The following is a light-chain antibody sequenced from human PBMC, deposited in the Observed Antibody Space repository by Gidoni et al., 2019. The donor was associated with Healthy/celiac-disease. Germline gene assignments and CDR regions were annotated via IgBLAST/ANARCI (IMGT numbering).Light chain of an antibody. V-gene: IGKV3-15*01. J-gene: IGKJ2*01. Sequence: EIVMTQSPATLSVSPGERATLSCRASQSVSSNLAWYQQKPGQAPRLLIYGASTRATGIPARFSGSGSGTEFTLTISSLQSEDFAVCYCQQYNNPYTFGQGTKLEIK. CDR2: GAS. CDR3: QQYNNPYT. CDR1: QSVSSN.